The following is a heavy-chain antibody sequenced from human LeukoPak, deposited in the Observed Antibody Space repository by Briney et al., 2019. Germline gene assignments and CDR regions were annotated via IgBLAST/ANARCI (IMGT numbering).Heavy chain of an antibody. Sequence: ASVKVSCKASGYTFTSYDINWVRQATGQGLEWMGWMNPNSGNTGYAQKFQGRVTMTRNTSISTAYMELSSLRSEDTAVYYCAAASYYDFWSGYYTSSGPVDYWGQGTLVTVSS. J-gene: IGHJ4*02. CDR1: GYTFTSYD. V-gene: IGHV1-8*01. CDR2: MNPNSGNT. CDR3: AAASYYDFWSGYYTSSGPVDY. D-gene: IGHD3-3*01.